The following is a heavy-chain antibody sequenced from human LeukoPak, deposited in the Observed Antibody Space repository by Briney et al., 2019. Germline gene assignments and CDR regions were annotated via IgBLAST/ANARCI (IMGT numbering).Heavy chain of an antibody. CDR3: ASQHSGWSEYYFDY. Sequence: PGGSLRLSCAASGFTVSSNYMSWVRQAPGKGLEWVSVIYSGGSTYYADSVKGRFTISRDNSKNTLYLQMNSLRAEDTAVYYCASQHSGWSEYYFDYWGQGTLVTVSS. CDR2: IYSGGST. D-gene: IGHD6-19*01. V-gene: IGHV3-53*01. CDR1: GFTVSSNY. J-gene: IGHJ4*02.